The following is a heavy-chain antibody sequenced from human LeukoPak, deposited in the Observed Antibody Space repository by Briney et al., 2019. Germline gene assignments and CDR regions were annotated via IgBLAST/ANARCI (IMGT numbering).Heavy chain of an antibody. D-gene: IGHD3-16*02. CDR2: LNPNSGGT. CDR1: VYTFAGYY. CDR3: ARDSDCIWGSYRYTIAY. J-gene: IGHJ4*02. V-gene: IGHV1-2*02. Sequence: VASVKVSCKASVYTFAGYYMHWVRQSPGQGRAWMGWLNPNSGGTNYTQKSQGRDTMTRDTSISTTYMELIRLRCDDTAVYYCARDSDCIWGSYRYTIAYWGQGTLVTVSS.